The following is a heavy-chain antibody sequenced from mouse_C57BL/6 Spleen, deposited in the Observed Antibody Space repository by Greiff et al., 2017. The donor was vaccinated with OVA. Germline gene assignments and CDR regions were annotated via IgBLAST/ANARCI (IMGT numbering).Heavy chain of an antibody. Sequence: VHLVESGPGLVQPSQSLSITCTVSGFSLTSYGVHWVRQSPGKGLEWLGVIWSGGSTDYNAAFISRLSISKDNSKSQVFFKMNSLQADDTAIYYCARGDDYFWYFDVWGTGTTVTVSS. CDR2: IWSGGST. D-gene: IGHD2-3*01. CDR1: GFSLTSYG. V-gene: IGHV2-2*01. CDR3: ARGDDYFWYFDV. J-gene: IGHJ1*03.